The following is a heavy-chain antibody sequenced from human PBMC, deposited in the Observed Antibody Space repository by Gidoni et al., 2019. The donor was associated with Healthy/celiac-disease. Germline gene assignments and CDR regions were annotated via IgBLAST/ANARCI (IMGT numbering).Heavy chain of an antibody. V-gene: IGHV3-48*03. D-gene: IGHD2-15*01. CDR3: ARGSGCSGGSCYPLKSYYFDY. Sequence: VRQAPGKGLEWVSYISSSGSTIYYADSVKGRFTISRDNAKNSLYLQMNSLRAEDTAVYYCARGSGCSGGSCYPLKSYYFDYWGQGTLVTVSS. J-gene: IGHJ4*02. CDR2: ISSSGSTI.